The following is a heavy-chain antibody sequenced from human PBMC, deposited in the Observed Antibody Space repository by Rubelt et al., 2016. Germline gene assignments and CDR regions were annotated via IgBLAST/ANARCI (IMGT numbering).Heavy chain of an antibody. Sequence: SSYGMHWVRQAPGKGLEWVAVIWYDGSNKYYADSVKGRFTISRDNSKNTLYLQMNSLRAEDTAVYYCAREPPSEYSSSSGPLDYWGQGTLVTVSS. V-gene: IGHV3-33*01. J-gene: IGHJ4*02. CDR2: IWYDGSNK. CDR3: AREPPSEYSSSSGPLDY. CDR1: SSYG. D-gene: IGHD6-6*01.